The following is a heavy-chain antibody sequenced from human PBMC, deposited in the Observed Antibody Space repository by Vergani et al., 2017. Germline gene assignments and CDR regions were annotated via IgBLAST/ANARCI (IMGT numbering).Heavy chain of an antibody. CDR1: GGSFTSYY. CDR2: IDHTGRP. V-gene: IGHV4-34*01. D-gene: IGHD4-11*01. CDR3: ARVNTETNGHLYYYYYMDV. J-gene: IGHJ6*03. Sequence: QVQLQQWGGGLLKPSETLSLTCVVNGGSFTSYYWTWIRQSPGEGLEWVGEIDHTGRPDCSPSLKSRLTMSVDKSRNRFSLTLDSVTATDTAIYFCARVNTETNGHLYYYYYMDVWGQGTAVTVS.